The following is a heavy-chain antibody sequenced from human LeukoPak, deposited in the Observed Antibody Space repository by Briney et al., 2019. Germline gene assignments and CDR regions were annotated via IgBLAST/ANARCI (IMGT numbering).Heavy chain of an antibody. V-gene: IGHV3-74*01. D-gene: IGHD3-10*01. J-gene: IGHJ4*02. CDR2: INRDGTIT. CDR1: GFTFSTYW. Sequence: PGGSLRLSCAASGFTFSTYWMHWVRQPPGKGLVWVSRINRDGTITHYADSVKGRFTISRDNAKNTMYLQMNSLRAEDTAVYYCARHRSITMVRGVPDYWGQGTLVTVSS. CDR3: ARHRSITMVRGVPDY.